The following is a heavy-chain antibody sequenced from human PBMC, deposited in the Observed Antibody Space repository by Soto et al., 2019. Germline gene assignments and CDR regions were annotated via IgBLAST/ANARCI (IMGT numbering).Heavy chain of an antibody. V-gene: IGHV3-48*02. CDR3: ARDPLWAFDY. CDR2: ISVDSVSI. CDR1: GFTFDRYA. D-gene: IGHD3-16*01. J-gene: IGHJ4*02. Sequence: EVQLVESGGGLVQPGGYLRLSCVASGFTFDRYAMNWVRQAPGKGLEWLSWISVDSVSIDYSDSVTGRFTMSRDAAKHLLYLHINRLRDEDTAVYYCARDPLWAFDYWGQGTNVTVTS.